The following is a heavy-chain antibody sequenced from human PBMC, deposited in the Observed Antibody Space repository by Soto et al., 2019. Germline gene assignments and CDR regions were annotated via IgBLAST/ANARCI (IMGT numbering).Heavy chain of an antibody. CDR1: GFTFSSYW. CDR2: IKQDGSEK. J-gene: IGHJ5*02. Sequence: EVQLVESGGGLVQPGGSLRLSCAASGFTFSSYWMSWVRQAPGKGLAWVANIKQDGSEKYYVDSVKGRFTISRDNAKNSLYLQMNSLRAEDTAVYYCARVHNIVVVKAYNWFDPWGQGTLVTVSS. D-gene: IGHD2-15*01. V-gene: IGHV3-7*01. CDR3: ARVHNIVVVKAYNWFDP.